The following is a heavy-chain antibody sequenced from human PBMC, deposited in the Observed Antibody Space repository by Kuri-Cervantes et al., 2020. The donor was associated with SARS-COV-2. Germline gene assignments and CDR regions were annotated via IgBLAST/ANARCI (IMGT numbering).Heavy chain of an antibody. J-gene: IGHJ4*02. D-gene: IGHD6-19*01. V-gene: IGHV3-48*04. Sequence: ETLSLTCAASGFTFSSYSMNWVRQAPGKGLEWVSYISSSSTIYYADSVKGRFTISRDDSKNTLYLQMNSLRAEDTAVYYCARYRSGWSFDYWGQGTLVTVSS. CDR1: GFTFSSYS. CDR3: ARYRSGWSFDY. CDR2: ISSSSTI.